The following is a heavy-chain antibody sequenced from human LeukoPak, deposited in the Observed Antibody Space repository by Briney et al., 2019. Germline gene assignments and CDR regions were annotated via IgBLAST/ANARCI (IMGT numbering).Heavy chain of an antibody. CDR2: IYHSGST. J-gene: IGHJ4*02. CDR1: GGSISSGGYS. Sequence: KPSETLFLTCAVSGGSISSGGYSWSWIRQPPGKGLEWIGYIYHSGSTYYNPSLKSRVTISVDRTKNQFSLKLSSVTAADTAVYYCARGRRYYFDYWGQGTLVTVSS. V-gene: IGHV4-30-2*01. CDR3: ARGRRYYFDY.